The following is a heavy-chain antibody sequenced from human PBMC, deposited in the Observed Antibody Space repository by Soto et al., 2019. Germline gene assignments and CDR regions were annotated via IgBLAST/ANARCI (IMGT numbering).Heavy chain of an antibody. CDR1: GFTFSSYV. D-gene: IGHD3-10*01. CDR3: AKSRPYYYGSGSYFGGFDY. J-gene: IGHJ4*02. Sequence: EVQLLESGGGLVQPGGSLRLSCAASGFTFSSYVMSWVRQAPGKGLEWVSAISGSGGSTYYADSVKGRFTISRDNSKNTLYLQMNSLRAEDTAVYYCAKSRPYYYGSGSYFGGFDYWGQGTLVTVSS. CDR2: ISGSGGST. V-gene: IGHV3-23*01.